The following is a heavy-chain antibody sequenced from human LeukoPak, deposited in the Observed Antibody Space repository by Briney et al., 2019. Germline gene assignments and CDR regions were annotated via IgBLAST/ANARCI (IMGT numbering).Heavy chain of an antibody. V-gene: IGHV4-39*07. CDR2: IYHSGST. CDR1: GGSISSSNYY. D-gene: IGHD2-8*02. J-gene: IGHJ6*03. CDR3: ARSGPYYYYYYMDV. Sequence: SETLSLTCTVSGGSISSSNYYWGWIRQPPGKGLEWIGSIYHSGSTYYNPSLKSRVTISVDTSKNQVSLKLTSVTAADTAVYYCARSGPYYYYYYMDVWGKGTTVTISS.